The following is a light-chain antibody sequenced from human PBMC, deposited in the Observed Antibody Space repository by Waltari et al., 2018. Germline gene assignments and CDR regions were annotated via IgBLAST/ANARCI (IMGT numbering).Light chain of an antibody. Sequence: EIVLTQSPGTLSLSPGERATLSCRASQSVGRSLAWYQQKPGQAPRLLIYGASIRATGIPGRFSGVVSWTDFSLTISRLEPEDFAAYHCQHYVRLPVTFGQGTKVEIK. J-gene: IGKJ1*01. V-gene: IGKV3-20*01. CDR3: QHYVRLPVT. CDR1: QSVGRS. CDR2: GAS.